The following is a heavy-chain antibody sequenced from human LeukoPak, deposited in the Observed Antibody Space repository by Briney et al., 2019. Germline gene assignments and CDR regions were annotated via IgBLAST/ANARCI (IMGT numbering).Heavy chain of an antibody. CDR2: ISSSSSYI. CDR3: ARDAPRIGQHQDY. J-gene: IGHJ4*02. D-gene: IGHD1-26*01. V-gene: IGHV3-21*01. CDR1: GFTFSSYS. Sequence: RSGGSLRLSCAASGFTFSSYSMNWVRQAPGKGLEWVSSISSSSSYIYYADSVKGRFTISRDNAKNSLYLQMNSLRAEDTAVYYCARDAPRIGQHQDYWGQGTLVTVSS.